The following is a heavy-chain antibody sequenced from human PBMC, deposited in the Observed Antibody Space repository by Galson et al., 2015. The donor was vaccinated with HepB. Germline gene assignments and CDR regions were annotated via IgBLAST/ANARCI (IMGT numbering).Heavy chain of an antibody. CDR3: ARHGFGSEDNV. J-gene: IGHJ1*01. V-gene: IGHV4-59*08. Sequence: SETLSLTCTVSGASVTGYYWSWIRQPPGKGLQWIGYIYYDENTNYNPSLKSRVTMSVDTSKNQFSLNLRSVTATDTAVYYCARHGFGSEDNVWGQGTLVAVSS. D-gene: IGHD3-10*01. CDR1: GASVTGYY. CDR2: IYYDENT.